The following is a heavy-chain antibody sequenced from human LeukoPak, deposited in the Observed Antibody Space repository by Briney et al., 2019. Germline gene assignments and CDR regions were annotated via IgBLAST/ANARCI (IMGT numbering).Heavy chain of an antibody. Sequence: GGSLRLSCAAFGFTFDDYVMHWVRQAPGKGLEWVSGISWNSGTTGYADSVKGRFTISRDNAKNSLYLQMNSLRAEDTAVYYCARKGDGYYYGSGSPHGMDVWGQGTTVTVSS. D-gene: IGHD3-10*01. CDR2: ISWNSGTT. J-gene: IGHJ6*02. CDR3: ARKGDGYYYGSGSPHGMDV. CDR1: GFTFDDYV. V-gene: IGHV3-9*01.